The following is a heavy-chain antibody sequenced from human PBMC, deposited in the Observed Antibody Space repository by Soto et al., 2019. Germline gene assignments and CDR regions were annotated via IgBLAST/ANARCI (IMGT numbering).Heavy chain of an antibody. D-gene: IGHD1-1*01. CDR3: ARVFLTRRDDNYNPRHPTWFDP. J-gene: IGHJ5*02. CDR2: IYPGDSDT. V-gene: IGHV5-51*01. Sequence: GESLKISCKGSGYSFTSYWIGWVRQMPGKGLEWMGMIYPGDSDTRYSPSFQGQVTISADASITTAYLQWSSLRASDTAMYYCARVFLTRRDDNYNPRHPTWFDPWGQGTLVTVSS. CDR1: GYSFTSYW.